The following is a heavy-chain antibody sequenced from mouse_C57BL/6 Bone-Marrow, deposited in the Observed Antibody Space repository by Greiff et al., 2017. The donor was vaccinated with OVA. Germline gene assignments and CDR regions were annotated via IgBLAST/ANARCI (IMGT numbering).Heavy chain of an antibody. CDR1: GFTFTTYA. CDR3: VTGTLDY. J-gene: IGHJ2*01. Sequence: EVQLVESGGGLVQPKGSLKLSCAASGFTFTTYAMHWVRQAPGKGLEWVACISSKSSNYATYYVDSVKDSFTISRDDSQNMRYLQMNNLETEDTAMYYGVTGTLDYWGQGTTLTVSS. D-gene: IGHD4-1*01. V-gene: IGHV10-3*01. CDR2: ISSKSSNYAT.